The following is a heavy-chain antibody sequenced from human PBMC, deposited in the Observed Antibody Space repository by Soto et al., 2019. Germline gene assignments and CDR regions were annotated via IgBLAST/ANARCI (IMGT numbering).Heavy chain of an antibody. Sequence: QVQLQESGPGLVEPSQTLSLTCTVSGDSIGRTDSYWSWLRRPPGKGLEWIGYIYYTGGTFYNQSLNRRLTLSLETSNNRFSLTLTSVTAADTGMYYCARGGSGWAEYFQHWGQGTLVAVSS. V-gene: IGHV4-30-4*08. CDR2: IYYTGGT. CDR1: GDSIGRTDSY. CDR3: ARGGSGWAEYFQH. J-gene: IGHJ1*01. D-gene: IGHD6-25*01.